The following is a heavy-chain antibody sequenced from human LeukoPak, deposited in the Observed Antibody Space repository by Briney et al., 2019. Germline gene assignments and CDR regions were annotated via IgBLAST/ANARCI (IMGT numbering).Heavy chain of an antibody. Sequence: GESLKISCKGSGYSFSNYWIGWVRQMPGKGLEWMGIIYPGDSDTRYSPSFQGQVTISADKSISTAYLQWSSLKASDTAMYYCARRSTYYYGSGSLSNWFDPWGQGTLVTVSS. CDR1: GYSFSNYW. J-gene: IGHJ5*02. V-gene: IGHV5-51*01. CDR3: ARRSTYYYGSGSLSNWFDP. D-gene: IGHD3-10*01. CDR2: IYPGDSDT.